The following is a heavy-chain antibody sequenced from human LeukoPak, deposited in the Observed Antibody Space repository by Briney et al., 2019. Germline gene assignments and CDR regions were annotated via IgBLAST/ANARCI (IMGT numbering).Heavy chain of an antibody. CDR1: GFTFSSYS. Sequence: GGSLRLSCAASGFTFSSYSMNWVRQAPGKGVEWVSSISSSSSYIDYADSVKGRFTISRDNAKNSLYLQMNSLRAEDTAVYYCARDQGGTIFGVVTLNDASDIWGQGTMVTVSS. D-gene: IGHD3-3*01. CDR2: ISSSSSYI. V-gene: IGHV3-21*01. CDR3: ARDQGGTIFGVVTLNDASDI. J-gene: IGHJ3*02.